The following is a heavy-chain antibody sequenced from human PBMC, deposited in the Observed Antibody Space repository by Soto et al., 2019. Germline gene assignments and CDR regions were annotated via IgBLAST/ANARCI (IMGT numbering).Heavy chain of an antibody. D-gene: IGHD1-1*01. CDR1: GAFISDYY. V-gene: IGHV4-4*07. CDR3: ARESRSELGTVEY. J-gene: IGHJ4*02. Sequence: SETLSLTCTVAGAFISDYYWSWIRQPAGKGLECLGRIYASGTTTYNPSLRSRVTMSVDTSENQFSLNLNSVTAADTAVYYCARESRSELGTVEYWGQGTLVTVSS. CDR2: IYASGTT.